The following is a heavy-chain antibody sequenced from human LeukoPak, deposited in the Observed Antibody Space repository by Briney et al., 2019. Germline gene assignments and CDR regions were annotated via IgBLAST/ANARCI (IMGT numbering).Heavy chain of an antibody. CDR3: AGGKGIVASD. J-gene: IGHJ4*02. CDR2: IYYSGST. V-gene: IGHV4-39*01. Sequence: SETLSLTCTVSGGSISSSSNDWGWIRQPPGKGLEWIGTIYYSGSTYYNPSLKSRVTIPVDTSKKQFSLKLSSVTAADTAVYYCAGGKGIVASDWGQGTLVTVSS. CDR1: GGSISSSSND. D-gene: IGHD6-13*01.